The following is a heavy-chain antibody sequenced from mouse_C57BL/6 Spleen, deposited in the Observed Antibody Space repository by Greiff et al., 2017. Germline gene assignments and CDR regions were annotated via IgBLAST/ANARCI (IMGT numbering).Heavy chain of an antibody. CDR2: INYDGSST. Sequence: EVMLVESEGGLVQPGSSMKLSCTASGFTFSDYYMAWVRQVPEQGLEWVANINYDGSSTYYLDSLKSRFIISRDNAKNILYLQMSSLKSEDTATYYCARDHDYYGRDYAMDYWGQGTSVTVSS. V-gene: IGHV5-16*01. CDR3: ARDHDYYGRDYAMDY. CDR1: GFTFSDYY. D-gene: IGHD1-1*01. J-gene: IGHJ4*01.